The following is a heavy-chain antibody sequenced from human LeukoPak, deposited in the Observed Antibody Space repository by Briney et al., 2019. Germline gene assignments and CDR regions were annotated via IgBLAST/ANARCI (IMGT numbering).Heavy chain of an antibody. CDR2: FDPEDGES. D-gene: IGHD3-10*01. V-gene: IGHV1-24*01. Sequence: GASVTVSCKVSGYTLTELSMHWVRQAPGKGLEWMGGFDPEDGESIYAQKFQGRVTMTEDTSTDTAYMELSSLRSEDTAVYYCATTLSMVRGVIITSGNFDYWGQGTLVTVSS. CDR1: GYTLTELS. J-gene: IGHJ4*02. CDR3: ATTLSMVRGVIITSGNFDY.